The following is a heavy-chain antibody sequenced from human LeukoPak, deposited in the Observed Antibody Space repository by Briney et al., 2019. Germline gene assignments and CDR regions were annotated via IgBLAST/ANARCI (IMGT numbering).Heavy chain of an antibody. CDR3: ARQSRTCSGDSCYQLDAFDI. J-gene: IGHJ3*02. D-gene: IGHD2-15*01. Sequence: GGSLRLSCAASGFTSSDHYMDWVRQAPGKGLEWVGRTRNKANSYTTENAASVRDRFTISRDDSKNSLYLQMNSLKTEDTAVYYCARQSRTCSGDSCYQLDAFDIWGHGTMVTVSS. CDR2: TRNKANSYTT. V-gene: IGHV3-72*01. CDR1: GFTSSDHY.